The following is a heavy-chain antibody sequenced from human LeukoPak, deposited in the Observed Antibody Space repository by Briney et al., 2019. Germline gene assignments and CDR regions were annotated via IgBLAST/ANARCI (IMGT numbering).Heavy chain of an antibody. CDR1: GYTFTSYY. D-gene: IGHD6-13*01. V-gene: IGHV1-2*02. J-gene: IGHJ5*02. Sequence: ASVKVSCKASGYTFTSYYMHWVRQAPGQGPEWMGWINPNSGGTNYAQKFQGRVTMTRDTSISTAYMELSRLRSDDTAVYYCARTYSSSWYNWFDPWGQGTLVTVSS. CDR3: ARTYSSSWYNWFDP. CDR2: INPNSGGT.